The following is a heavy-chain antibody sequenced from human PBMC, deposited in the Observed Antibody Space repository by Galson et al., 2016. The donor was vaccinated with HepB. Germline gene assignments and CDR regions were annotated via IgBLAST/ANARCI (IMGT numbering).Heavy chain of an antibody. Sequence: SVKVSCKAFSYTFTDYGISWVRQAPGQGLEWMGWVTAYNGNTDYAQKFQGRLTVTRDTSTNTGHMELRYLRSDDAAVYYCGRGWGDYWGQGTLVTVSS. V-gene: IGHV1-18*01. J-gene: IGHJ4*02. CDR3: GRGWGDY. D-gene: IGHD2-15*01. CDR1: SYTFTDYG. CDR2: VTAYNGNT.